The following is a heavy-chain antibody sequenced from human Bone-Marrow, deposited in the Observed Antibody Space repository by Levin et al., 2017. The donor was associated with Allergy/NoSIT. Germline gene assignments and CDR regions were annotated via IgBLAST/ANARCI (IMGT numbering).Heavy chain of an antibody. CDR1: GCTFSSYA. V-gene: IGHV1-69*13. CDR2: IIPIFGTA. CDR3: ARGWSGYLWYFDY. J-gene: IGHJ4*02. D-gene: IGHD3-3*01. Sequence: SVKVSCKASGCTFSSYAISWVRQAPGQGLEWMGGIIPIFGTANYAQKFQGRVTITADESTSTAYMELSSLRSEDTAVYYCARGWSGYLWYFDYWGQGTLVTVSS.